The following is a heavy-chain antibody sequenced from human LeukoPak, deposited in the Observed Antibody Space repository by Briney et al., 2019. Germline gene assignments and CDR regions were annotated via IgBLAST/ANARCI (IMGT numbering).Heavy chain of an antibody. J-gene: IGHJ4*02. V-gene: IGHV3-53*01. CDR1: GFTFSDYY. CDR2: IYSGGST. CDR3: ARDWRIDYGDSFYYFDY. D-gene: IGHD4-17*01. Sequence: TGGSLRLSCAASGFTFSDYYMSWVRQAPGKGLEWVSVIYSGGSTYYADSVKGRFTISRDNSKNTLYLQMNSLRAEDTAVYYCARDWRIDYGDSFYYFDYWGQGTLVTVSS.